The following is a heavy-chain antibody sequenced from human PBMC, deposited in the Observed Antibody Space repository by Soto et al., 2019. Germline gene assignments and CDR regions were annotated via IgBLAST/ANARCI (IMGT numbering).Heavy chain of an antibody. D-gene: IGHD3-9*01. CDR3: AREGLDWSVEGMDV. J-gene: IGHJ6*02. V-gene: IGHV4-4*07. Sequence: QVHLQESGPGLVKPSETLSLTCTVSGGSISSYYWSWIRQPVGRGLEWIGHIYTSGSTTYNPSLKTRVTRSDDTSKHQFSLRLSSVTAADTAVYYCAREGLDWSVEGMDVWGRGTTVTVSS. CDR1: GGSISSYY. CDR2: IYTSGST.